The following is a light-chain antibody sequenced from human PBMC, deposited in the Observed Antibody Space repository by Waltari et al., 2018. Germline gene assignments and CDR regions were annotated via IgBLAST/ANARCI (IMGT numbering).Light chain of an antibody. V-gene: IGLV3-1*01. CDR1: KLGDKY. CDR3: QAWHSSTVV. J-gene: IGLJ2*01. CDR2: QDN. Sequence: SYELTQPPSVSVSPGQTASIPCSGDKLGDKYACWYQQKPGQSPVLVMYQDNKRPSGIPERFSGSNSGNTATLTISGTQALDEADYYCQAWHSSTVVFGGGTKLTVL.